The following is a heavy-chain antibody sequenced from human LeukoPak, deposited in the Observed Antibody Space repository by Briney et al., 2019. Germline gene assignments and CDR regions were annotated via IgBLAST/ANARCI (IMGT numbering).Heavy chain of an antibody. J-gene: IGHJ4*02. D-gene: IGHD3-16*01. CDR2: IYYSGST. CDR3: ARGEGGYFDY. CDR1: GGSISSGGYY. Sequence: SETLSLTCTVSGGSISSGGYYWSWIRQHPGKGLEWIGYIYYSGSTYYNPSLKSRVTISVDTFKNQFSLKLSSVTAADTAVYYCARGEGGYFDYWGQGTLVTVSS. V-gene: IGHV4-31*03.